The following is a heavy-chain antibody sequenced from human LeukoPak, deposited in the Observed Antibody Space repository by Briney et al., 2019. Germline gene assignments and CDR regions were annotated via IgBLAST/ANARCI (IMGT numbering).Heavy chain of an antibody. J-gene: IGHJ4*02. CDR2: IYDSGST. Sequence: SETLSLTCTVSGDPINSHSDYKWTWIRQSPGNGLEWIGYIYDSGSTNYNPSLKSRVIISVDTSNNQFSLKLTSVTAADTAVYYCAREYSGFDYWGQGTLVTVSS. CDR3: AREYSGFDY. CDR1: GDPINSHSDY. D-gene: IGHD5-12*01. V-gene: IGHV4-61*08.